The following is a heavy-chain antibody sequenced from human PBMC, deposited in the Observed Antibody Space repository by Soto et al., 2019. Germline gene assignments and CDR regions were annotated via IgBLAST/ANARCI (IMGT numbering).Heavy chain of an antibody. Sequence: PSETLSLTCAVSGGSISSGGYSWSWIRQPPGKGLEWIGYIYHSGSTYYNPSLKSRVTILVDRSKNQFSLKLSSVTAADAAVYYCARGEVVALGYWGQGTPVTVSS. CDR2: IYHSGST. J-gene: IGHJ4*02. CDR3: ARGEVVALGY. D-gene: IGHD2-15*01. V-gene: IGHV4-30-2*01. CDR1: GGSISSGGYS.